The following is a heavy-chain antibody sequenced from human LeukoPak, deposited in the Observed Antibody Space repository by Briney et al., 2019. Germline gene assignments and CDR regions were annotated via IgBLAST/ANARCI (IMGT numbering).Heavy chain of an antibody. CDR1: GGTFSSYA. CDR2: IIPIFGTA. D-gene: IGHD2-2*01. V-gene: IGHV1-69*05. J-gene: IGHJ5*02. Sequence: SVKVSCKASGGTFSSYAISWVRQAPGQGLEWMGGIIPIFGTANYAQKFQGRVTITTDESTSTAYMELSSLRSEDTAVYYCARSGSAAMCFDPWGQGTLVTVSS. CDR3: ARSGSAAMCFDP.